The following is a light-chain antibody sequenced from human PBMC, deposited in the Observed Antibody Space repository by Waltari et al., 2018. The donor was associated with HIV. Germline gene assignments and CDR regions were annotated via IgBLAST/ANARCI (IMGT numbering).Light chain of an antibody. CDR3: MQDTHWPFT. J-gene: IGKJ3*01. V-gene: IGKV2-30*01. CDR2: KVS. Sequence: DIVMTQAPLSLSLTLGQPASTAGRSSEDLVDSNGNSYLNWFLLRPGQSPRRLFFKVSNRDSGVPERFSASGSGTEFTLKIRSVEAEDVGIYFCMQDTHWPFTFGPGTTLDI. CDR1: EDLVDSNGNSY.